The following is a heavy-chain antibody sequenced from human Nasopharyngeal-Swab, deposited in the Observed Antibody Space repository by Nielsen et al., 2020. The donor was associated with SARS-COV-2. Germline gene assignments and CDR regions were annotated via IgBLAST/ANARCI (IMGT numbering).Heavy chain of an antibody. J-gene: IGHJ4*02. Sequence: GESLKISCAASGFTLSHYSMNWVRQGPVKGLEWVSYMSSSGYIIHDADSGKGRFTISRDNAKNSLYLQMNSLRAEDTGVYYCAKGGYGEYVDGNDYWGQGTLVTVSS. D-gene: IGHD4-17*01. CDR3: AKGGYGEYVDGNDY. V-gene: IGHV3-48*04. CDR1: GFTLSHYS. CDR2: MSSSGYII.